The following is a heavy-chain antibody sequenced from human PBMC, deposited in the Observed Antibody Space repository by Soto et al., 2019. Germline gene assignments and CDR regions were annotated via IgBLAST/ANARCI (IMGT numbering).Heavy chain of an antibody. J-gene: IGHJ4*02. CDR3: ARPVQDCSGGSCYLSYYFDY. V-gene: IGHV5-51*01. CDR1: GYSFTSYW. Sequence: GESLKISCKGSGYSFTSYWIGWVRQMPGKGLEWMGIIYPGDSDTRYSPSFQGQVTISADKSISTAYLQWSSLKASDTAMYYCARPVQDCSGGSCYLSYYFDYWGQGTLVTVS. D-gene: IGHD2-15*01. CDR2: IYPGDSDT.